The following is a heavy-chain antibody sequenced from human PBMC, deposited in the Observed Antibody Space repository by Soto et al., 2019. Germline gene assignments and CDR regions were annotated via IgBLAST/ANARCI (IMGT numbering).Heavy chain of an antibody. CDR2: IRSKANSYAT. V-gene: IGHV3-73*01. CDR3: TRQGYSSSSGVRYYYYGMDV. J-gene: IGHJ6*02. Sequence: GGSLRLSCAASGFTFSGSAMHWVRQASGKGLEWVGRIRSKANSYATAYAASVKGRFTISRDDSKNTAYLQMNSLKTEDTAVYYCTRQGYSSSSGVRYYYYGMDVWGQGTTVTVSS. CDR1: GFTFSGSA. D-gene: IGHD6-6*01.